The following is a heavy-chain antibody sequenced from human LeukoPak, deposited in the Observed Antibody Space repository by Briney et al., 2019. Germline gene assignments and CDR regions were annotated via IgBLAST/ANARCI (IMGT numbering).Heavy chain of an antibody. V-gene: IGHV3-53*01. CDR1: GFSVRNNY. D-gene: IGHD4-17*01. J-gene: IGHJ6*02. CDR3: ARSKLEYGDYLGSLFFYGMDV. CDR2: IYSNGNT. Sequence: GGSLRLSCAASGFSVRNNYMTWVRQAPGKGLEWVSVIYSNGNTYYADSVKGRFTISRDNPKNSLSLQMNSLRAEDAAMYYCARSKLEYGDYLGSLFFYGMDVWGQGTTVTVSS.